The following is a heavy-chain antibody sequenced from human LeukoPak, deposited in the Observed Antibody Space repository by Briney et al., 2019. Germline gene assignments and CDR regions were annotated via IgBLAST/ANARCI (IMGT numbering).Heavy chain of an antibody. D-gene: IGHD1-26*01. CDR2: IYPGDSDT. CDR3: ARHASIVGATPFDAFGI. J-gene: IGHJ3*02. V-gene: IGHV5-51*01. CDR1: GYSFTSYW. Sequence: GESLKISCKGSGYSFTSYWIGWVRQMPGKGLEWMGIIYPGDSDTRYSPSFQGQVTISADKSISTAYLQWSSLKASDTAMYYCARHASIVGATPFDAFGIWGQGTMVTVSS.